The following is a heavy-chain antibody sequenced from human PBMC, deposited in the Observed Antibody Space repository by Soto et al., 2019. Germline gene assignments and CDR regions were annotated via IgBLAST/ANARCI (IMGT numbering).Heavy chain of an antibody. J-gene: IGHJ4*02. CDR2: INAGGGNP. CDR1: GFSFSGYA. Sequence: GGSLRLSCAASGFSFSGYAMHWVRQAPGEGLEWISDINAGGGNPDYADSVKGRFTISRDNSKNTLFLEMSSLRADDTAVYFCAREDGGGPFDYWGQGTLVTVSS. V-gene: IGHV3-23*01. D-gene: IGHD2-15*01. CDR3: AREDGGGPFDY.